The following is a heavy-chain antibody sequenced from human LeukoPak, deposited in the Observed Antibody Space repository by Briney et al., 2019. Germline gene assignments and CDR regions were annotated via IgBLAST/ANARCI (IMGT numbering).Heavy chain of an antibody. CDR2: INPSGGST. CDR1: GYTFTSYH. CDR3: ARDLKYYHGSGTYSHIDY. Sequence: ASVKVSCKASGYTFTSYHMEWVRQAPGQGLEWMGIINPSGGSTSYAQKFQGRVTMTRDTSTSTVYMEVSSLRSDDTAVYYCARDLKYYHGSGTYSHIDYWGQGTLVTVSS. J-gene: IGHJ4*02. V-gene: IGHV1-46*01. D-gene: IGHD3-10*01.